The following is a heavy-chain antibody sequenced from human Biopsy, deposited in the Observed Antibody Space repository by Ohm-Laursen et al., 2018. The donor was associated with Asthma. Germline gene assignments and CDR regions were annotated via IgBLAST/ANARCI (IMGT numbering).Heavy chain of an antibody. D-gene: IGHD3-16*01. CDR2: ISSSSSYI. CDR3: AREGGADYYYYGMDV. CDR1: GFTFSSYS. Sequence: SLRLSCAASGFTFSSYSMNWVRQAPGKGLEWVSSISSSSSYINYADSVKGRFTISRDNAKNSLYLQMNSLRAEDTAVYYCAREGGADYYYYGMDVWGQGTTVTVSS. J-gene: IGHJ6*02. V-gene: IGHV3-21*01.